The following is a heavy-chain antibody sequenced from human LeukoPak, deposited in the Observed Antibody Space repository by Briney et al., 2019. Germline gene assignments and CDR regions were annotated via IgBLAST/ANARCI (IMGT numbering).Heavy chain of an antibody. D-gene: IGHD4-23*01. Sequence: SETLSLTCTVSGGSIIRSSYYWGWIRQSPGKGLEWIGSIYYSDSGTMYYNPSLKSRVTMSADTSKNQFSLKLTSVTAADTAVYYCARYRGNSNGGFDPWGQGTLVTVSS. CDR3: ARYRGNSNGGFDP. J-gene: IGHJ5*02. CDR2: IYYSDSGTM. V-gene: IGHV4-39*07. CDR1: GGSIIRSSYY.